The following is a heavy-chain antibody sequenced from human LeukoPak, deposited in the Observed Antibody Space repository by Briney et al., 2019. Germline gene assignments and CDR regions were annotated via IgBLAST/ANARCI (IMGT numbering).Heavy chain of an antibody. CDR3: ARIYYDSSGPHTFYYYYGMDV. CDR2: ISAYNGNT. Sequence: ASVTVSCKASGYTFTSYGISWVRQAPGQGLEWMGWISAYNGNTNYAQKLQGRVTMTTDTSTSTAYMELRSLRSDDTAVYYCARIYYDSSGPHTFYYYYGMDVWGQGTTVTVSS. V-gene: IGHV1-18*01. D-gene: IGHD3-22*01. CDR1: GYTFTSYG. J-gene: IGHJ6*02.